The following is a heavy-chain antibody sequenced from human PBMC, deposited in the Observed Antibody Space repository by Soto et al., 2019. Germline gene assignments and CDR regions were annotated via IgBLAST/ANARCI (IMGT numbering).Heavy chain of an antibody. CDR2: ISSSSSYI. V-gene: IGHV3-21*01. CDR1: GFTFSTST. CDR3: ARDLGELYAI. D-gene: IGHD2-8*01. Sequence: PGGSLRLSCAGSGFTFSTSTMTWVRQAPGKGLEWVSSISSSSSYIYYADSLKGRFTISRDNAKSSLYLQMNSLRPEDTAVYYCARDLGELYAIWGQGTLVTVSS. J-gene: IGHJ4*02.